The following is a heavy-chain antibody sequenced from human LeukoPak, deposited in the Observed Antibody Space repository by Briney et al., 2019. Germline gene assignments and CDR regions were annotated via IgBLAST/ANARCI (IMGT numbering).Heavy chain of an antibody. CDR1: GFTFSSYS. J-gene: IGHJ4*02. CDR2: ISSSSTI. V-gene: IGHV3-48*02. Sequence: PGGSLRLSCAASGFTFSSYSMNWVRQAPGKGLEWVSYISSSSTIYYADSVKGRFTISRDNAKNSLYLQMNSLRDEDTAVYYCAIMYSSTDYWGQGTLVTVSS. CDR3: AIMYSSTDY. D-gene: IGHD6-13*01.